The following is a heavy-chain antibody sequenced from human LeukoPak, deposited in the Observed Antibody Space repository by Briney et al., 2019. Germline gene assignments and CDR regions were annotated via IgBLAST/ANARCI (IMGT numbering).Heavy chain of an antibody. Sequence: ASVKVSCKASGYTFTNYGISWVRQAPGQGLEWMGWISAYNGNTNSAQILQGRVTMTTDTSTSTAYMELRSLRSDDTAVYYCARGLAGRASGAVYFDLWGRGALVTVSS. CDR2: ISAYNGNT. CDR1: GYTFTNYG. CDR3: ARGLAGRASGAVYFDL. D-gene: IGHD3-16*01. V-gene: IGHV1-18*01. J-gene: IGHJ2*01.